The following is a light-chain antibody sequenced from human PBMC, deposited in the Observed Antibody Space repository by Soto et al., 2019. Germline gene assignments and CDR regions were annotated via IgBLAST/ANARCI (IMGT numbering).Light chain of an antibody. Sequence: QSALTQPASVSGSPGQSITISCTGGASDVGAYNYVSWYQHYPGKAPKLIIYEVSDRPSGVSIRFSGSKSGNTASLTISGLQAEDEADYYCSSYVSSRTYVFGTGTKLTVL. V-gene: IGLV2-14*01. CDR2: EVS. J-gene: IGLJ1*01. CDR3: SSYVSSRTYV. CDR1: ASDVGAYNY.